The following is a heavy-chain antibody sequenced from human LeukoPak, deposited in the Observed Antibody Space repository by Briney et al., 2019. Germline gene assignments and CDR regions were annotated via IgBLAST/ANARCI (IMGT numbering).Heavy chain of an antibody. J-gene: IGHJ4*02. CDR2: IFPGDSQT. CDR3: ARYLAARPYDY. V-gene: IGHV5-51*01. Sequence: RGESLKISCKGSGYSFTSYWIGWVRQMPGKGLEWMGIIFPGDSQTKYSPSFQGQVTISADKSTSTAYLQWSSLKASDAAMYYCARYLAARPYDYWGQGTLVTVSS. CDR1: GYSFTSYW. D-gene: IGHD6-6*01.